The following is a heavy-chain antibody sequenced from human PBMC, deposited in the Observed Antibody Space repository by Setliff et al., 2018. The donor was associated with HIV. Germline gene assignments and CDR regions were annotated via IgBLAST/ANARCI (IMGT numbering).Heavy chain of an antibody. V-gene: IGHV3-23*01. CDR3: ARDSGWELPGGLDV. Sequence: GGSLRLSCAASGFTFSSFAVSWVRQAPGKGPEWVSSISGHSVTTYYADSVKGRFTVSRDNSRSTLYLQMNNLRAEDTAVYYCARDSGWELPGGLDVWGQGTTVTVSS. J-gene: IGHJ6*02. D-gene: IGHD1-26*01. CDR2: ISGHSVTT. CDR1: GFTFSSFA.